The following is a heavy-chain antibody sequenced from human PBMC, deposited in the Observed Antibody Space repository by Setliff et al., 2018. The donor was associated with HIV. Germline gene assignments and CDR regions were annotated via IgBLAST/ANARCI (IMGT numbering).Heavy chain of an antibody. CDR1: GFTFSSFW. CDR3: ASIELAAMVPVDY. CDR2: ISSSSYYI. D-gene: IGHD5-18*01. J-gene: IGHJ4*02. V-gene: IGHV3-21*01. Sequence: GGSLRLSCAASGFTFSSFWMSWVRQAPGKGLEWVSSISSSSYYIYYADSVKGRFTISRDNAKNSLFLQMNSLRAEDTAVYYCASIELAAMVPVDYWGQGTLVTVSS.